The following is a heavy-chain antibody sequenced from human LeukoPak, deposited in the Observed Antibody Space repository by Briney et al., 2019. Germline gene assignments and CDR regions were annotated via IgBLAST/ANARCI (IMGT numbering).Heavy chain of an antibody. CDR1: GGSISSYY. CDR2: IYYSGST. J-gene: IGHJ5*02. CDR3: ARVSYDFWSGPGYNWFDP. V-gene: IGHV4-59*01. Sequence: PSETLSLTCTVSGGSISSYYWSWIRQPPGKGLEWIGYIYYSGSTNYNPSLKSRVTISVDTSRNQFSLKLSSVTAADTAVYYCARVSYDFWSGPGYNWFDPWGQGTLVTVSS. D-gene: IGHD3-3*01.